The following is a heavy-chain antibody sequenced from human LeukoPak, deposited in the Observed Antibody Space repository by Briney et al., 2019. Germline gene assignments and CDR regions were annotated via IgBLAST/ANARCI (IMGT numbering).Heavy chain of an antibody. CDR3: AREPGVVAMHYLDY. V-gene: IGHV3-23*01. D-gene: IGHD3-3*01. J-gene: IGHJ4*02. CDR1: GFTFSSHA. Sequence: GGSLRLSCAASGFTFSSHAMSWVRQAPGKGLEWVSAIGGIGGSAYYADSVKGRFTISRDNSKNTLYLQMNSLRAEDTGLYFCAREPGVVAMHYLDYWGQGTLVTVSS. CDR2: IGGIGGSA.